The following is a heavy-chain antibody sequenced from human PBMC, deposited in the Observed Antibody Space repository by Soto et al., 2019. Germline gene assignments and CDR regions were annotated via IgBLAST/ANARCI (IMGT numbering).Heavy chain of an antibody. Sequence: PGGSLILSCAASGFTFRNYAMTWVRQGPGKGLEWVSGISGSGGRSYYADSVKGRFTISRDNSKSTLYLQMNSLRAEDTAVYYCAKAYFVWSSEQPYYFDYWGQGTLVTVSS. CDR1: GFTFRNYA. D-gene: IGHD3-16*01. J-gene: IGHJ4*02. CDR2: ISGSGGRS. V-gene: IGHV3-23*01. CDR3: AKAYFVWSSEQPYYFDY.